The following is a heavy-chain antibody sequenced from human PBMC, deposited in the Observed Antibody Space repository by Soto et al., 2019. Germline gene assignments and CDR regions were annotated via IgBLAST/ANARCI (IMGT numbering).Heavy chain of an antibody. CDR2: IIPIFGTA. V-gene: IGHV1-69*01. D-gene: IGHD2-2*01. CDR1: GGTFSSYA. Sequence: QVQLVQSGAEVKKPGSSVNVSCKASGGTFSSYAISWVRQAPGQGLEWMGGIIPIFGTANYAQKFQGRVTITADESTSTAYMELSSLRSEDTAVYYCARTTIVVVPAATGDYFDYWGQGTLVTVSS. J-gene: IGHJ4*02. CDR3: ARTTIVVVPAATGDYFDY.